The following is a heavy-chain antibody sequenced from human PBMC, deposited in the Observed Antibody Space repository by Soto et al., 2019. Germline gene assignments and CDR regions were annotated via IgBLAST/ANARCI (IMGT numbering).Heavy chain of an antibody. CDR3: ARDVAGSECYYYYYGMDV. D-gene: IGHD3-10*01. CDR1: GGTVSSYA. J-gene: IGHJ6*02. Sequence: QVQLVQSGAEVKKPGSSVKVSCKASGGTVSSYAFSWVRQAPGQRLEWRVGSIPIFGTATYAQKFQGRVTITADESRSTAYMELSSLRSEDTAVYYCARDVAGSECYYYYYGMDVCGQGTTVTVSS. V-gene: IGHV1-69*12. CDR2: SIPIFGTA.